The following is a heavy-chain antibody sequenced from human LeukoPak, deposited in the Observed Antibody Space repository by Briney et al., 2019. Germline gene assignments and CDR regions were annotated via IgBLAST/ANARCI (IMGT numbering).Heavy chain of an antibody. Sequence: SVKVSCKASGGTFSSYAISWVRQAPGQGLEWMGRIIPILGIANYAQKFQGRVTITAVKSTSTDYMELSSLRSEDTAVYYCARAGGCSSTSCYGLASNWFDPWGQGTLVTVSS. V-gene: IGHV1-69*04. CDR3: ARAGGCSSTSCYGLASNWFDP. CDR1: GGTFSSYA. J-gene: IGHJ5*02. D-gene: IGHD2-2*01. CDR2: IIPILGIA.